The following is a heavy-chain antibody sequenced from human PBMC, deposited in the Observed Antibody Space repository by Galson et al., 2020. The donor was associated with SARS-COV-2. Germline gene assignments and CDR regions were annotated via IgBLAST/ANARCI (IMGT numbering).Heavy chain of an antibody. V-gene: IGHV2-70*04. D-gene: IGHD5-12*01. Sequence: SGPPLVKPTPPLTLTCTFSGFSLRTTGMHVSWIRQPPGKALEWLARIDRAEDKFYTTSLKPRLTISQDTSKNQAVLTMTNMAPVDTATDYGARISADVSGYDSGGFDFWGQGALVTVSS. CDR2: IDRAEDK. CDR3: ARISADVSGYDSGGFDF. CDR1: GFSLRTTGMH. J-gene: IGHJ4*02.